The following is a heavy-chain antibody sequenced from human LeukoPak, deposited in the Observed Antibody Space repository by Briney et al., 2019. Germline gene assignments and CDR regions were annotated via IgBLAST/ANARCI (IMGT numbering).Heavy chain of an antibody. V-gene: IGHV3-30-3*01. CDR1: GFTFSSYA. Sequence: GGSLRLSCAASGFTFSSYAMHWVRQAPGKGLEWVAVISYDGSNKYYADSVKGRFTISRDNSKNTLYLQMNSLRAEDTAAYYCATGDILTGYYWIWGQGTLVTVSS. D-gene: IGHD3-9*01. CDR3: ATGDILTGYYWI. CDR2: ISYDGSNK. J-gene: IGHJ4*02.